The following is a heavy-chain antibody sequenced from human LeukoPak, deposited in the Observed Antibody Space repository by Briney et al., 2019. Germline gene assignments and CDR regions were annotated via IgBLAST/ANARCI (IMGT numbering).Heavy chain of an antibody. CDR2: ISYDGSNK. V-gene: IGHV3-30*18. J-gene: IGHJ5*02. D-gene: IGHD3-9*01. CDR3: AKYYDILTGYYGSSDPDTNWFDP. CDR1: GFTFSSSG. Sequence: GGSLRLSCAASGFTFSSSGMHWVRQAPGKGLEWVAVISYDGSNKYYADSVKGRFTFSRDNSKNTLYLQMNSLRAEDTAVYYCAKYYDILTGYYGSSDPDTNWFDPWGQGTLVTVSS.